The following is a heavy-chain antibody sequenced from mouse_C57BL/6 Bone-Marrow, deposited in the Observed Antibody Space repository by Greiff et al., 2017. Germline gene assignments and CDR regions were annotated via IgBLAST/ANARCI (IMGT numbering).Heavy chain of an antibody. CDR3: ARADYDGTFDV. D-gene: IGHD1-1*01. Sequence: VQLQQSGAELARPGASVKLSCKASGYTFTSYGISWVKQRPGQGLEWIGEIYPRSGNTYYNEKFKGKATLTADKSSSTAYMELRSLTSEDSAVYFCARADYDGTFDVWGTGTTVTVSS. CDR2: IYPRSGNT. V-gene: IGHV1-81*01. CDR1: GYTFTSYG. J-gene: IGHJ1*03.